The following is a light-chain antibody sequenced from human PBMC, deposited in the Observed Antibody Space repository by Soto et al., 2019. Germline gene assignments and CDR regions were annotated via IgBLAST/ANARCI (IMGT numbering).Light chain of an antibody. CDR2: EVS. Sequence: QSALTQPASVSGSPGQSITISCTGTSSDVGSYNLVSWYQQHPGKAPKLKIYEVSNRPSGVSNRFSGSKSGNTASLTISGLQAEDEADYYCSSYTGSSTPWVFGGGTKVTVL. V-gene: IGLV2-14*02. CDR1: SSDVGSYNL. CDR3: SSYTGSSTPWV. J-gene: IGLJ3*02.